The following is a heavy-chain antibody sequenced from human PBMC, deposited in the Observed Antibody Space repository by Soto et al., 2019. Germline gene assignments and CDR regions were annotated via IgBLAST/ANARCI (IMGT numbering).Heavy chain of an antibody. Sequence: ASVKVSCKASGYTFTSYDINWVRQATGQGLEWMGWMNPNSGNTGYAQKFQGRVTMTRNTSISTAYMELSSLRSEDTAVYYCARAYYDFXSGYLVGSDYYYYGMDVWGQGTTVTVSS. V-gene: IGHV1-8*01. CDR1: GYTFTSYD. CDR2: MNPNSGNT. J-gene: IGHJ6*02. D-gene: IGHD3-3*01. CDR3: ARAYYDFXSGYLVGSDYYYYGMDV.